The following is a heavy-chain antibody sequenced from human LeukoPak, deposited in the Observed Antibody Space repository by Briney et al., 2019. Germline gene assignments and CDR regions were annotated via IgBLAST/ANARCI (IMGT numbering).Heavy chain of an antibody. CDR1: GYTFTSYY. V-gene: IGHV1-46*01. CDR2: INPSGGST. Sequence: ASVKVSCKASGYTFTSYYMHWVRQAPGQGLEWMGIINPSGGSTSYAQKFQGRVTMTRDTSTSTVYMELSSLRSEDTAVYYCARDGDERMITMYYFDYWGQGTLVTVSS. D-gene: IGHD3-10*02. J-gene: IGHJ4*02. CDR3: ARDGDERMITMYYFDY.